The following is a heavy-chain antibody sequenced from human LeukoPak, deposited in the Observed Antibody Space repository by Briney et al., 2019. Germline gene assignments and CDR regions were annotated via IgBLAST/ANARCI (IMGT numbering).Heavy chain of an antibody. CDR1: GFTFSSYA. J-gene: IGHJ4*02. Sequence: GGSLRLSCAASGFTFSSYAMSWVRQAPGKGLEWVSAISGGGGTTYYADSVKGRFTISRDNSKNTLYLQMNSLRAEDTAVYYCAKSKDXEXXXXXXXGYYFDYWGQGTXXT. V-gene: IGHV3-23*01. CDR3: AKSKDXEXXXXXXXGYYFDY. CDR2: ISGGGGTT.